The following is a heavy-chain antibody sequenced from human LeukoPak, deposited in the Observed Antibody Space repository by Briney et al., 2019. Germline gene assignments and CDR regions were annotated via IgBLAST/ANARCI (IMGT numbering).Heavy chain of an antibody. V-gene: IGHV4-39*01. CDR3: ARGHSSGFDY. D-gene: IGHD5-18*01. CDR1: GGSISSSSYY. J-gene: IGHJ4*02. CDR2: IYYSGSSS. Sequence: SETLSLTCTVSGGSISSSSYYWGWIRQPPGKGLEWIGSIYYSGSSSYYNPSLKSRVTISVDTSKNQFSLKLSSVTAADTAVYYCARGHSSGFDYWGQGTLVTVSS.